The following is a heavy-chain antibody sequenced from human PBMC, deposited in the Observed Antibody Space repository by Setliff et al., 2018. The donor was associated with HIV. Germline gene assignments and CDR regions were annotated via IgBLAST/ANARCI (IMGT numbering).Heavy chain of an antibody. J-gene: IGHJ4*02. CDR2: ISAYNGNT. CDR3: ARDRGIAVAGFFDY. D-gene: IGHD6-19*01. Sequence: ASVKVSCKASGYTFTSYGISWVRQAPGQGLEWMGWISAYNGNTNYAQKLQGRVTMTKDTSTSTAYMELRSLRSDDTAVYYCARDRGIAVAGFFDYWGQGTLGTVSS. V-gene: IGHV1-18*01. CDR1: GYTFTSYG.